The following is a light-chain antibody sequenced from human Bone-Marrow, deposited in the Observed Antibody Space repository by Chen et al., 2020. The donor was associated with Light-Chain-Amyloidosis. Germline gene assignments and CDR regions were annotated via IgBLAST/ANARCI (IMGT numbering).Light chain of an antibody. Sequence: EIVLTQSPGTLSLSPGEGANLSCRASQTISSNYFTWYQQKFGQAPRLLIYGSSSRATGLPDRFTGSGSGTDFTLTIDRLEPEDFAMYYCQQYGTSPLPFGGGTKVEIK. CDR1: QTISSNY. J-gene: IGKJ4*01. V-gene: IGKV3-20*01. CDR3: QQYGTSPLP. CDR2: GSS.